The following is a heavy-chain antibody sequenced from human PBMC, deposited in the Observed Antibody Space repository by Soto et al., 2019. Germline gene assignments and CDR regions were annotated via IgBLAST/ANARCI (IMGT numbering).Heavy chain of an antibody. CDR2: IIPIFGTA. V-gene: IGHV1-69*13. Sequence: SVKVSCKASGGTFSSYAISWVRQAPGQGLEWMGGIIPIFGTANYAQKFQGRVTITADESTSTAYMELSSLRSEDTAVYYCSRSTVTTDTLYYFDYWGQGTLVTVSS. CDR3: SRSTVTTDTLYYFDY. D-gene: IGHD4-17*01. J-gene: IGHJ4*02. CDR1: GGTFSSYA.